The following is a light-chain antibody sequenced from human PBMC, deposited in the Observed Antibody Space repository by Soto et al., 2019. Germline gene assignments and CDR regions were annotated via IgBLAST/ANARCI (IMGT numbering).Light chain of an antibody. CDR1: RAVSSTY. J-gene: IGKJ2*01. CDR3: QQYGNSPFT. Sequence: EIVLTQSPGTLSLSPGDRVTLSCWASRAVSSTYLAWYQQKPGQAPRLIMYDVSSRATGIPDRFSGAGSGTYFTLTLSALEPDDFAVYYCQQYGNSPFTFGRGTKVEV. CDR2: DVS. V-gene: IGKV3-20*01.